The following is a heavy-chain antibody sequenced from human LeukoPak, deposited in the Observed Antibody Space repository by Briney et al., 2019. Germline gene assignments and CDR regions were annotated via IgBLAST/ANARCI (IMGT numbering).Heavy chain of an antibody. CDR1: GGSISSYY. CDR2: INHSGST. J-gene: IGHJ4*02. CDR3: ASAYSSSWEYDY. Sequence: SETLSLTCTVSGGSISSYYWSWIRQPPGKGLEWIGEINHSGSTNYNPSLKSRVTISVDTSKNQFSLKLSSVTAADTAVYYCASAYSSSWEYDYWGQGTLVTVSS. D-gene: IGHD6-13*01. V-gene: IGHV4-34*01.